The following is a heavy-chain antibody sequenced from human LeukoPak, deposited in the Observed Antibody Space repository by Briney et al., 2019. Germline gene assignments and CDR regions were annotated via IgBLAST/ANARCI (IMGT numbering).Heavy chain of an antibody. Sequence: PGGSLRLSCAASGFTLSSYEMNWVRQAPGRGLEWVSYIGNTGRTIYYTDSVKGRFTISRDNAKNSLYLQMNSLRAEDTAIYYCVRGDRYFFDFWGQGTLVTVSS. V-gene: IGHV3-48*03. CDR1: GFTLSSYE. CDR2: IGNTGRTI. CDR3: VRGDRYFFDF. J-gene: IGHJ4*02.